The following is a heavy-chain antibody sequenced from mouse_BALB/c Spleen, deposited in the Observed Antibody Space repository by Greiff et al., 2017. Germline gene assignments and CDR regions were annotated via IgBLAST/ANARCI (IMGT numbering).Heavy chain of an antibody. CDR3: AREWFYDYGAMDY. J-gene: IGHJ4*01. D-gene: IGHD2-4*01. CDR2: IDPANGNT. CDR1: GFNIKDTY. V-gene: IGHV14-3*02. Sequence: EVQLQQSGAELVKPGASVKLSCTASGFNIKDTYMHWVKQRPEQGLEWIGRIDPANGNTKYDPKFQGKATITADTSSNTAYLQLSSLTSEDTAVYYCAREWFYDYGAMDYWGQGTSVTVSS.